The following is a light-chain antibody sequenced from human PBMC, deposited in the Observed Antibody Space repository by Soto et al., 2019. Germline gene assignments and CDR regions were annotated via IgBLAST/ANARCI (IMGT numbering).Light chain of an antibody. CDR2: GAS. CDR3: QKYDSAART. Sequence: DVQMTQSPSSLSASVGDRVTITCRASQGISNSLVWYQQRPGRVPKLLIYGASNLQSEVPSRFSGSGSGTDFTLTISSLQPEDVATYYCQKYDSAARTFGQGTKVDIK. J-gene: IGKJ1*01. V-gene: IGKV1-27*01. CDR1: QGISNS.